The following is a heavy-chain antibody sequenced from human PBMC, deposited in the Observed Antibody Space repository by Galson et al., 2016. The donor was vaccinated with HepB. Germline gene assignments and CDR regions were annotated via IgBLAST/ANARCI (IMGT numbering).Heavy chain of an antibody. J-gene: IGHJ6*02. CDR2: IFSGGTA. CDR1: GFNVKGNY. D-gene: IGHD5-18*01. CDR3: ARNNYGRGAYYYYGVDV. Sequence: SLRLSCAASGFNVKGNYMTWVRQAPGKGLEWVSLIFSGGTAYYADSVKGRFTISRDDSKNTVFLQMNTLRPEDTAVYYCARNNYGRGAYYYYGVDVWGQGTTVTVSS. V-gene: IGHV3-53*01.